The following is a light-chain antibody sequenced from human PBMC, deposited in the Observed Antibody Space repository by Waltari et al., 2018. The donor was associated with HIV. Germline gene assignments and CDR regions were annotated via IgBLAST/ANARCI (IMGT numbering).Light chain of an antibody. CDR1: SSDVGGFDY. V-gene: IGLV2-8*01. CDR3: SSYADTNNVL. J-gene: IGLJ3*02. Sequence: QSALTQPPSASGSPGQSVTLSCTGTSSDVGGFDYVSWYQQHPAKAPKLLIYAVNRRPSGVPDRFSGSKSGNTASLTVSGLQTEDEADYYCSSYADTNNVLFGGGTKPTVL. CDR2: AVN.